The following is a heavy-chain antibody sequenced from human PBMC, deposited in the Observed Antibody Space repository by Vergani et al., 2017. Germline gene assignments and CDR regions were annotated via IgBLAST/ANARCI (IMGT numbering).Heavy chain of an antibody. J-gene: IGHJ6*03. D-gene: IGHD6-6*01. Sequence: QVQLQQWGAGLLKPSETLSLTCAVYGGSFSGYYWSWIRQPPGKGLEWIGEINHSGSTNYNPSLKSRVTISVDTSKNQFSLKLSSVTAADTAVYYCARALKEQLVRYYYYMDVWGKGTTVTVSS. CDR1: GGSFSGYY. CDR3: ARALKEQLVRYYYYMDV. CDR2: INHSGST. V-gene: IGHV4-34*01.